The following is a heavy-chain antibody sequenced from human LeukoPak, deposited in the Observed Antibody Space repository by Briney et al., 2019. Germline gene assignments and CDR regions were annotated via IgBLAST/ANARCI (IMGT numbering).Heavy chain of an antibody. CDR3: ARTPSYSSGWYSYYYYYMDV. D-gene: IGHD6-19*01. CDR2: TYYSGST. CDR1: GGSISSYY. Sequence: SETLSLTCTVSGGSISSYYWSWIRQPPGKGLEWIGYTYYSGSTNYNPSLKSRVTISVDTSKNQFSLKLSSVTAADTAVYYCARTPSYSSGWYSYYYYYMDVWGKGTTVTVSS. J-gene: IGHJ6*03. V-gene: IGHV4-59*12.